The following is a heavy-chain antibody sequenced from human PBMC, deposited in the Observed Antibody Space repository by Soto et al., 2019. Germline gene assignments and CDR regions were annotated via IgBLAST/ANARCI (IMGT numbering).Heavy chain of an antibody. V-gene: IGHV1-18*04. J-gene: IGHJ6*02. CDR1: GYTFTSYG. D-gene: IGHD4-17*01. CDR3: AGDIYGAYEYYYNGMDV. CDR2: ISAYNGNT. Sequence: QVQLVQSGAEVKKPGASVKFSCKASGYTFTSYGISWVRQAPGQGLEWMGWISAYNGNTNYAQKLQGRDTITTDTSTITAYMARRSLRYDDTVVYYCAGDIYGAYEYYYNGMDVWGQGTTVTVSS.